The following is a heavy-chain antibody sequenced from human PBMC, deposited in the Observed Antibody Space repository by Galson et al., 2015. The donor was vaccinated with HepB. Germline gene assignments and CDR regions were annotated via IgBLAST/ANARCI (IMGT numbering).Heavy chain of an antibody. CDR1: GGTFSSYA. CDR2: IIPIFGTA. V-gene: IGHV1-69*13. D-gene: IGHD2-15*01. J-gene: IGHJ3*02. CDR3: ARVDCSGGSCLDAFDI. Sequence: SVKVSCKASGGTFSSYAISWVRQAPGQGLEWMGGIIPIFGTANYAQKFQGRVTITADESTSTAYMELSSLRSEDTAVYYCARVDCSGGSCLDAFDIWGQGTMVTVSS.